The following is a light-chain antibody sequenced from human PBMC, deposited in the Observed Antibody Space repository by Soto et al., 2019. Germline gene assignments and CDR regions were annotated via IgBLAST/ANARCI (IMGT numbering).Light chain of an antibody. Sequence: QSALTQPPSASGTPGQRVTTSCSRSSSNIGRNTVNWYQQLPGTAPKLLIYSNNQRPSGVPDRFSGSKSGTSASLAISGLQSEDEADYYCAAWDDSLNGVVFGGGTKLTVL. J-gene: IGLJ2*01. V-gene: IGLV1-44*01. CDR2: SNN. CDR3: AAWDDSLNGVV. CDR1: SSNIGRNT.